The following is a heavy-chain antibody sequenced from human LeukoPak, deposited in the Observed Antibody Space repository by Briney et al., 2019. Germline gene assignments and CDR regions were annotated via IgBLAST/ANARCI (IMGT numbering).Heavy chain of an antibody. CDR2: IYYSGST. CDR1: GGSISSSSHY. V-gene: IGHV4-39*01. D-gene: IGHD3-22*01. CDR3: ARRVAGSGYRDY. J-gene: IGHJ4*02. Sequence: PSETLSLTCTVSGGSISSSSHYWGWIRQPPGMGLEWIGNIYYSGSTSYNPSLKSRVTISVDTSKNQFSLKLSSVTAADTADYYCARRVAGSGYRDYWGQGTLVTVSS.